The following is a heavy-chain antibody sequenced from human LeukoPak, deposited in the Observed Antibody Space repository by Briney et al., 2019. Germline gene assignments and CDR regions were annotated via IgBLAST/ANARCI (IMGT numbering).Heavy chain of an antibody. V-gene: IGHV3-23*01. J-gene: IGHJ4*02. CDR3: AKDRELLWFGELLFDY. D-gene: IGHD3-10*01. CDR1: GFTFSIYA. CDR2: ISGSGGST. Sequence: GGSLRLSCAASGFTFSIYAMSWVRQAPGKGLEWVSAISGSGGSTYYADSVKGRFTISRDNSKNTLYLQMNSLRAEDTAVYYCAKDRELLWFGELLFDYWGQGTLVTVSS.